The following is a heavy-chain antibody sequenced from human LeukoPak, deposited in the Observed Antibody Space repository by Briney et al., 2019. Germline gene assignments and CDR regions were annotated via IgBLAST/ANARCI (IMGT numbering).Heavy chain of an antibody. J-gene: IGHJ4*02. V-gene: IGHV4-59*01. CDR3: ARWGGEPHLPFDF. D-gene: IGHD3-16*01. Sequence: SETLSLTCTVSGRSISSYYWSWIRQPPGKGLEWIGYVFSNGATTYNPSLKTRIIMSVVTSKNQFSLKVNSVIAADTAVYYCARWGGEPHLPFDFWGQGTLVSVSS. CDR1: GRSISSYY. CDR2: VFSNGAT.